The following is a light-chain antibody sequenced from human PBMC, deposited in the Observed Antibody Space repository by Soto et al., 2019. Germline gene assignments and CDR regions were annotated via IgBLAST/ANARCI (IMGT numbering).Light chain of an antibody. CDR1: QGIS. CDR3: QQYYSYWT. J-gene: IGKJ1*01. Sequence: IQLTQSPSSLSASVGDRVTITCRASQGISSSLAWSQGFSGYFAWYQQKPGKAPKILIYKASSLESGVPSRFSGSGSGTEFTLTISSLQPDDFATYYCQQYYSYWTFGQGTKVDIK. V-gene: IGKV1-5*03. CDR2: KAS.